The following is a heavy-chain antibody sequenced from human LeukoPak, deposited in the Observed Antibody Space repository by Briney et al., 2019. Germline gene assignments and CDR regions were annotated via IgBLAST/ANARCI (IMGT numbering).Heavy chain of an antibody. V-gene: IGHV3-7*01. J-gene: IGHJ4*02. CDR2: IKPDEREK. CDR1: GFTFSWYW. CDR3: ARDNIGWSLDY. Sequence: PGGSLRLSCAASGFTFSWYWMSWVRQAPGKGLEWVANIKPDEREKNFVDSVRGRFTISRDNAKNSLYLQMNILRGEDTAVYYCARDNIGWSLDYCGQGTLVTVSS. D-gene: IGHD6-19*01.